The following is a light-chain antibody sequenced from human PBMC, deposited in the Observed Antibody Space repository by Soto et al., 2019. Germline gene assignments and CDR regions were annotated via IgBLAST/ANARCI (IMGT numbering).Light chain of an antibody. CDR2: RAS. CDR1: QGINSA. V-gene: IGKV1D-13*01. CDR3: QQFDDYPLT. Sequence: AVQLTQSPSSLSASVGDRVTITCRASQGINSALAWYQQRPGKAPSLLIYRASSLESGVPSRFTVSGSGTDFSLTISSLQPEDFATYYCQQFDDYPLTFGGGTKVGI. J-gene: IGKJ4*01.